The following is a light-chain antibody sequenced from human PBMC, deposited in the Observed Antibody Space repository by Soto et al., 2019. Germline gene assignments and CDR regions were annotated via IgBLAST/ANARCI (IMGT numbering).Light chain of an antibody. V-gene: IGKV1-39*01. CDR1: QSISTY. CDR3: QQASSFPPT. J-gene: IGKJ5*01. Sequence: DIHLTQSPSSLSASLGDRITITCRASQSISTYLNWYQQKPGKAPKLLIYAASSLQSGVPSRFSGSGSGTEFTLTISSLQPEDFATYYCQQASSFPPTFGQGTRLEIK. CDR2: AAS.